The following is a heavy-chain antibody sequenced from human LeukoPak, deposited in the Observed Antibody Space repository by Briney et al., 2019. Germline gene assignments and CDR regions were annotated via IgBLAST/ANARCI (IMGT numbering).Heavy chain of an antibody. Sequence: PPETLSLTCAVYGGSFSGYYWSWIRQPPGKGLEWIGEINHSGSTNYNPSLKSRVTISVDTSKNQFSLKLSSVTAADTAVYYCARGWGVAGPQNIDAIDIWGQGTLVTVSS. J-gene: IGHJ3*02. D-gene: IGHD6-19*01. CDR3: ARGWGVAGPQNIDAIDI. CDR2: INHSGST. V-gene: IGHV4-34*01. CDR1: GGSFSGYY.